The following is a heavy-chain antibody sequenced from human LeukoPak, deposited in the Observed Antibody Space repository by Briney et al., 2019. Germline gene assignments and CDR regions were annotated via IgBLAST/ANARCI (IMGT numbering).Heavy chain of an antibody. D-gene: IGHD3-9*01. CDR2: INPSNGNT. Sequence: ASMKVSCKTSGYTFSSYNINWVRQATGQGLEWMGWINPSNGNTGCAQRFQGRVTMTRNTSISTAYMELSSLRSEDTAVYYCARALDILAVAGGFWGQGTLVTVSS. V-gene: IGHV1-8*01. J-gene: IGHJ4*02. CDR1: GYTFSSYN. CDR3: ARALDILAVAGGF.